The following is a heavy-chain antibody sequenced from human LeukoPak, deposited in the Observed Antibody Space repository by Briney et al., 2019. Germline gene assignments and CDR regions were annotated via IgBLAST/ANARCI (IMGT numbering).Heavy chain of an antibody. CDR2: ISSSSSYI. J-gene: IGHJ5*02. D-gene: IGHD6-19*01. CDR1: GSTFSSYS. V-gene: IGHV3-21*01. CDR3: ARAGSSGWSNWFDP. Sequence: GGSLRLSCAASGSTFSSYSMNWARQAPGKGLEWVSSISSSSSYIYYADSVKGRFTISRDNAKNSLYLQMNSLRAEDTAVYYCARAGSSGWSNWFDPWGQGMLVTVSS.